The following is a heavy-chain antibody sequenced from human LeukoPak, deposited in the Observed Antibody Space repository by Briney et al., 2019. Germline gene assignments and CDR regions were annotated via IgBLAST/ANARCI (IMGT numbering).Heavy chain of an antibody. CDR1: GYSFTSYC. D-gene: IGHD1-14*01. V-gene: IGHV5-51*01. J-gene: IGHJ6*03. CDR3: ARAPKPGGVYYYYMDV. CDR2: IYPGDSGP. Sequence: GASLQISCKVSGYSFTSYCIGWVRQLPGKGLEWMGIIYPGDSGPTYSPSFQGQVTISVDKSINTAYLQWSSLQASDTAMYYCARAPKPGGVYYYYMDVWGKGTTVTVSS.